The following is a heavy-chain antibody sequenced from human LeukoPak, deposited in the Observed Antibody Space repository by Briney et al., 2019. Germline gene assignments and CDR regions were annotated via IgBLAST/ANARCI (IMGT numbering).Heavy chain of an antibody. V-gene: IGHV1-8*03. CDR1: GYTFTSYD. CDR3: ARVYYGSGSYYAY. CDR2: MNPNSGNT. D-gene: IGHD3-10*01. Sequence: ASVKVSCKASGYTFTSYDINWVRQATGQGLEWMGWMNPNSGNTGYAQKFQGRVTITRNTSISTAYMELSSLRSEDTAVYYCARVYYGSGSYYAYWGQGTLVTVSS. J-gene: IGHJ4*02.